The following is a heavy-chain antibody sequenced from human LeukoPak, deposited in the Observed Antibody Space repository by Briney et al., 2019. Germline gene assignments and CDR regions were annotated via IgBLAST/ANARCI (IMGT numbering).Heavy chain of an antibody. V-gene: IGHV3-21*03. J-gene: IGHJ4*02. CDR1: GFTFSSYS. CDR2: ISSSTSYI. CDR3: TTYGSGRKFDY. Sequence: GGSLRLSCAASGFTFSSYSMSWVRQAPGKGLEWVSSISSSTSYIYYADSVKGRFTISRDNAKNSLYLQMNSLKSEDTAVYYCTTYGSGRKFDYWGQGTLVTDSS. D-gene: IGHD3-10*01.